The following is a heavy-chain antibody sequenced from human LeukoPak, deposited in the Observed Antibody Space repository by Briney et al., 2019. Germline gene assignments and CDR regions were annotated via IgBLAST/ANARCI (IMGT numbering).Heavy chain of an antibody. Sequence: GASVNVSCKASGYTLSSHDIQWVRQAAGQGLERIGWMNPNSDNTGCAQKFQGRVSMTRNTSINTAYMELSSLRSEDTAVYYCARGYSYDSSGFYYVERAFDYWGQGTLVTVSS. D-gene: IGHD3-22*01. CDR3: ARGYSYDSSGFYYVERAFDY. CDR1: GYTLSSHD. CDR2: MNPNSDNT. V-gene: IGHV1-8*01. J-gene: IGHJ4*02.